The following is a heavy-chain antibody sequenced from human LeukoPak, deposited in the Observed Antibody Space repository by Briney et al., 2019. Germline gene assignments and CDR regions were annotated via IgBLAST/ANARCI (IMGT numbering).Heavy chain of an antibody. CDR3: ARIYYDSWSGYSWFDP. CDR1: GFTFSSYA. D-gene: IGHD3-3*01. CDR2: ISYDGNNK. Sequence: GGSLRLSCAASGFTFSSYAMHWVRQAPGKGVEWVAVISYDGNNKFYADSVKGRFTFSRDNSKNMQYLQMNSLRAEDTAVYHCARIYYDSWSGYSWFDPWGQGILVTVSS. J-gene: IGHJ5*02. V-gene: IGHV3-30*04.